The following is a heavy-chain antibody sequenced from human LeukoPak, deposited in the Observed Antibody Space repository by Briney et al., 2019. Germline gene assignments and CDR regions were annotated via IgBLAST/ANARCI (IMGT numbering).Heavy chain of an antibody. D-gene: IGHD3-22*01. J-gene: IGHJ4*02. Sequence: SVNVSCKASGGTFSSYAISWVRQAAGQGHEWMGRIIPILGIANYAQKFQGRVTITADKSTSTAYMELSSLRSEDTAVYYCARDGDSSGYYYLYWGQGTLVAVSS. CDR3: ARDGDSSGYYYLY. CDR1: GGTFSSYA. CDR2: IIPILGIA. V-gene: IGHV1-69*04.